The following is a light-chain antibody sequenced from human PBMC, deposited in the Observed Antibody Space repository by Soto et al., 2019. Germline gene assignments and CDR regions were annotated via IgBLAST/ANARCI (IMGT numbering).Light chain of an antibody. CDR3: QQRAIWPLT. CDR2: DTS. V-gene: IGKV3-11*01. J-gene: IGKJ4*01. Sequence: EIVMTQSPATLSVSPGESATLSCRASQSVTTYLAWHQQRPGQAPRLLIYDTSNRATGIPARFSGSGSGTDFTLTISSLEPEDFAVYYCQQRAIWPLTFGGGTKVDIK. CDR1: QSVTTY.